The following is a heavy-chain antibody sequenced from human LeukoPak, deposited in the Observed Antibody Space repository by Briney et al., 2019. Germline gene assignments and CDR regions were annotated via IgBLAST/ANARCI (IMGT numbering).Heavy chain of an antibody. D-gene: IGHD6-19*01. CDR2: IYYSGST. Sequence: SEILSLTCTVSGGSISSDSYYWAWIRQPPGKGLEWIGYIYYSGSTYYNPSLKSRVTISVDTSKNQFSLKLSSVTAADTAVYYCARLVDPYYFDYWGQGTLVTVSS. CDR1: GGSISSDSYY. J-gene: IGHJ4*02. CDR3: ARLVDPYYFDY. V-gene: IGHV4-31*03.